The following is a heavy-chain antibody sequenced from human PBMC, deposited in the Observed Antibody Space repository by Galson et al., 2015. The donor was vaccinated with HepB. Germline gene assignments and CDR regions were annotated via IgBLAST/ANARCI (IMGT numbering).Heavy chain of an antibody. CDR2: IYRGGDS. D-gene: IGHD6-13*01. J-gene: IGHJ4*02. CDR1: GFTVISNY. Sequence: SLRLSCAASGFTVISNYMSWVRQAPGKGLEWVLSIYRGGDSYYADSVKGRFTISRDNSKNTLFLQMNSLRAEDTAVYYCARGKEQLAIFDYWGQGTRVTVSS. V-gene: IGHV3-66*01. CDR3: ARGKEQLAIFDY.